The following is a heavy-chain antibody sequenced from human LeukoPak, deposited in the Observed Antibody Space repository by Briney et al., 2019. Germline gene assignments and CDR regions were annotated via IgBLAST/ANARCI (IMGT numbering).Heavy chain of an antibody. J-gene: IGHJ3*02. Sequence: GGSLRLSCEASGFTLSSYWMSWVRQAPGKGLEWVSYISGSGAATYYADSVKGRFTISRDNAKNSLYLQMNSLRAEDTAVYYCARVWQQLVAFDIWGQGTMVTVSS. D-gene: IGHD6-13*01. CDR2: ISGSGAAT. CDR1: GFTLSSYW. CDR3: ARVWQQLVAFDI. V-gene: IGHV3-48*04.